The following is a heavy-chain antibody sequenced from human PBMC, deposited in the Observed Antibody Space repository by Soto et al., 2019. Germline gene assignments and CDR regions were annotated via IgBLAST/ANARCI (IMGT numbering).Heavy chain of an antibody. D-gene: IGHD4-17*01. Sequence: ASVKVSCKASGGTFSSYAISWVRQAPGQGLEWMGGIIPIFGTANYAQKFQGRVTITSDESTSTAYMELSSLRSEDTAVYYCARDLLNNDYGDYVLEWGQGTLVTVSS. CDR1: GGTFSSYA. V-gene: IGHV1-69*13. CDR2: IIPIFGTA. J-gene: IGHJ4*02. CDR3: ARDLLNNDYGDYVLE.